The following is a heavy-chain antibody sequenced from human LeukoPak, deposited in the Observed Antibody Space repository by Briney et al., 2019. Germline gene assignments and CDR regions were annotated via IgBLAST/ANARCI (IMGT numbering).Heavy chain of an antibody. CDR3: ARVSTPEALCY. V-gene: IGHV1-2*02. J-gene: IGHJ4*02. D-gene: IGHD2/OR15-2a*01. CDR1: GYTFTAYY. Sequence: ASVKVSCKASGYTFTAYYIHWVRQAPGQGLEWMGWINPNSGVTNYAQKFQGRVTMTRDTSINTAYMELSRLRSDDTAVYYCARVSTPEALCYWDQGNLVTVSS. CDR2: INPNSGVT.